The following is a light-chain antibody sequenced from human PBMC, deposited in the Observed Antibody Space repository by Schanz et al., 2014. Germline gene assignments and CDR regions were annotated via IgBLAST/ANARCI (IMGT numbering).Light chain of an antibody. CDR1: QSVLSN. V-gene: IGKV3-15*01. CDR2: GAS. J-gene: IGKJ4*01. CDR3: QQYNNWPLT. Sequence: EVVVTQSPATLSVSPGERATLSCRASQSVLSNFAWYQQKPGQAPRLLIYGASSRATGVPARFSGSGSGTXFTLTISSLQSEDFDFYYCQQYNNWPLTFGGGTRAEIK.